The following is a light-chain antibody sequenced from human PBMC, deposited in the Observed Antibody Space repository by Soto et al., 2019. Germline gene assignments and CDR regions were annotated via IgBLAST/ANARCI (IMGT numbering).Light chain of an antibody. J-gene: IGKJ1*01. CDR3: QQRSNWR. Sequence: EIVLTQSPGTLSLSPGERATLSCRASQSVSSYLAWYQQKPGQAPRLLIYDASTRATGIPARFSGSGSGTDFTLTISSLEPEDFAVYYCQQRSNWRFGQGTKVDIK. V-gene: IGKV3-11*01. CDR1: QSVSSY. CDR2: DAS.